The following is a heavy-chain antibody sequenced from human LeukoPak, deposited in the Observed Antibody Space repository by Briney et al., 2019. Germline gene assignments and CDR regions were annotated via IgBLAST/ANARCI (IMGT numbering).Heavy chain of an antibody. Sequence: TSETLSLTCAVYGGSFSGYYWSWIRQPPGKGLEWIGEINHGGSTNYNPSLKSRVTISVDTSKNQFSLKLSSVTAADTAVYYCASYDDWGQGTLVTVSS. J-gene: IGHJ4*02. V-gene: IGHV4-34*01. CDR3: ASYDD. CDR2: INHGGST. CDR1: GGSFSGYY. D-gene: IGHD5-12*01.